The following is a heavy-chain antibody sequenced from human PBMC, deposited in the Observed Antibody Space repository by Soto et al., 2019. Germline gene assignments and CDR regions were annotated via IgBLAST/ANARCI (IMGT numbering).Heavy chain of an antibody. V-gene: IGHV4-34*01. CDR2: INHSGST. D-gene: IGHD5-12*01. CDR3: ATNEGRDGYSFDY. J-gene: IGHJ4*02. Sequence: SETLSLTCAVYGGSFSGYYWSWIRQPPGKGLEWIGEINHSGSTNYNPSLKSRVTISVDTSKNQFSLKLSSVTAADTAVYYCATNEGRDGYSFDYWGQGTLVTVSS. CDR1: GGSFSGYY.